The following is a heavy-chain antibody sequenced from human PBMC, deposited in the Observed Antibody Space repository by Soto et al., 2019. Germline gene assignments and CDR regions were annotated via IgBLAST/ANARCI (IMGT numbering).Heavy chain of an antibody. J-gene: IGHJ4*02. CDR3: AREVPSGDYFDY. V-gene: IGHV1-69*13. CDR1: GGTFSSYA. Sequence: ASVKVSCKASGGTFSSYAISWVRQAPGQGLEWMGGIIPIFGTANYAQKLQGRVTITADESTSTAYMELSSLRSEDTAVYYCAREVPSGDYFDYWGQGTLVTVSS. D-gene: IGHD4-17*01. CDR2: IIPIFGTA.